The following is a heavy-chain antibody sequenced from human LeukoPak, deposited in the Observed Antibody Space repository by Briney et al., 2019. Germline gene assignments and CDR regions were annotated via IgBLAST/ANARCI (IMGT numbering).Heavy chain of an antibody. CDR1: GFTFDDYA. V-gene: IGHV3-9*01. Sequence: PGGSLRLSCAASGFTFDDYAMHWVRQAPGKGLEWVSGISWNSGSIGYVDSVKGRFTISRDNAKNSLYLQMNSLRAEDTAVYYCARDYDWNDAWGQGTLVTVSS. CDR3: ARDYDWNDA. CDR2: ISWNSGSI. J-gene: IGHJ5*02.